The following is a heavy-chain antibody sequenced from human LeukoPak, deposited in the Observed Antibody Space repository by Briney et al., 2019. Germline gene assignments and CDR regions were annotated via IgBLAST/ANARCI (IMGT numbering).Heavy chain of an antibody. CDR2: MNPNSGNT. Sequence: ASVKVSCKASGYTFTSYDINWVRQATGQGLEWVGYMNPNSGNTGYAQKFQGRVTMTSDTSISTAFMELSSLTSEDTAIYYCATTLRNKPPWGQGTLVTVSS. D-gene: IGHD5-12*01. CDR1: GYTFTSYD. CDR3: ATTLRNKPP. V-gene: IGHV1-8*01. J-gene: IGHJ4*02.